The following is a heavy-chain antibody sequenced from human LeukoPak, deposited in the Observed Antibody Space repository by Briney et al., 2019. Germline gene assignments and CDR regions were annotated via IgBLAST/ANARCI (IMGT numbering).Heavy chain of an antibody. D-gene: IGHD6-13*01. CDR1: GYTVTSYY. CDR2: INPSGGST. Sequence: ASVTVSCMASGYTVTSYYMHWVRQAPGQGLEWMGIINPSGGSTSYAQKFQGRVTMTRDTSTSTVYMELSSLRSEDTAVYYCARAYSSSYDYWGQGTLVTVSS. V-gene: IGHV1-46*01. CDR3: ARAYSSSYDY. J-gene: IGHJ4*02.